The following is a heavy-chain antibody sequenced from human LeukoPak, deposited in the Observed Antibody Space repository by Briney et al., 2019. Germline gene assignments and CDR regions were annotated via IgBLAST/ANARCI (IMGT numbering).Heavy chain of an antibody. Sequence: SETLSLTCTVSGGSISTPGYYWGWIRQPPGKGLEWIGSLYHSGSTYYKPPLKSRATISVDKSKNQCSLKLRSVTAADTAVYYCARHALATVTDPSFDYWGQGTLVTVSS. V-gene: IGHV4-39*01. CDR2: LYHSGST. J-gene: IGHJ4*02. CDR1: GGSISTPGYY. CDR3: ARHALATVTDPSFDY. D-gene: IGHD2-21*02.